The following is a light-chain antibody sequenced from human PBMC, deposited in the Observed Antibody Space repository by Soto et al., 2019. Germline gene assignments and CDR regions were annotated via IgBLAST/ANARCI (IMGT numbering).Light chain of an antibody. Sequence: EIVMTQSPATLSVSPGERATLSCRASQSVSSKLAWYQQKPGQAPRLLIYGASTRATGIPARFSGSGTGTEFTLTISSLQSDDFAGYYCQQYSNWPPWTFGQGTKVEIK. CDR1: QSVSSK. CDR3: QQYSNWPPWT. CDR2: GAS. J-gene: IGKJ1*01. V-gene: IGKV3-15*01.